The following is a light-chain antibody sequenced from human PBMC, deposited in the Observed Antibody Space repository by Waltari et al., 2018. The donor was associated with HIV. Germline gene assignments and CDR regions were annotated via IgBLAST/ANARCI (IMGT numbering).Light chain of an antibody. J-gene: IGLJ2*01. V-gene: IGLV2-14*01. CDR1: TTDLDLPYF. CDR3: TTYTAKDSLL. Sequence: SALTQPASVSGSPGPSVTISCTGPTTDLDLPYFPSWYQQPPSKAPPLIIYGVNYRPSGISSRFSASKSGDTASLTISGLQSGDEADYYCTTYTAKDSLLIGSGTKLTVL. CDR2: GVN.